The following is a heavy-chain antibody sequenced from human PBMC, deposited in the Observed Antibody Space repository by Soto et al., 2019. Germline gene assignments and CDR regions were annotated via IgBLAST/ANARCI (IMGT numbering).Heavy chain of an antibody. CDR2: IWYDGSNK. D-gene: IGHD2-2*01. CDR1: GFTFSSYG. V-gene: IGHV3-33*01. J-gene: IGHJ6*02. CDR3: ARDSCSSTSCYFYYYYYGMDV. Sequence: QVQLVESGGGVVQPGRSLRLSCAASGFTFSSYGMHWVRQAPGKGLEWVAVIWYDGSNKYHADSVKGRFTISRDNSKNTLYLQMNSLRAEDTAVYYCARDSCSSTSCYFYYYYYGMDVWGQGTTVTVSS.